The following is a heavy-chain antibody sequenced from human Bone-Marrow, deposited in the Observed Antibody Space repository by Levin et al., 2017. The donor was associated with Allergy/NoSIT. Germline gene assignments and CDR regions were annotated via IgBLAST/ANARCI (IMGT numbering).Heavy chain of an antibody. CDR2: IYYSGST. D-gene: IGHD5-12*01. CDR1: GGSISSGGYY. J-gene: IGHJ4*02. V-gene: IGHV4-31*03. Sequence: PSETLSLTCTVSGGSISSGGYYWSWIRQHPGKGLEWIGYIYYSGSTYYNPSLKSRVTISVDTSKNQFSLKLSSVTAADTAVYYWARHGSPASTLVARAIDYWGQGTLVTVSS. CDR3: ARHGSPASTLVARAIDY.